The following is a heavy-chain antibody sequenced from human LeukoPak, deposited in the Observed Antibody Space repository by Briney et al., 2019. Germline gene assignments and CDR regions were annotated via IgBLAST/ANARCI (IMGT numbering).Heavy chain of an antibody. CDR3: ARDPVSGSYREYFQH. CDR2: ISAYNGNT. J-gene: IGHJ1*01. V-gene: IGHV1-18*01. D-gene: IGHD1-26*01. Sequence: GASVKVSCKASGYTFTSYGISWVRQAPGQGFEWMGWISAYNGNTNYAQKLQGRVTMTTDTSTSTAYMELRSLRSDDTAVYYCARDPVSGSYREYFQHWGQGTLVTVSS. CDR1: GYTFTSYG.